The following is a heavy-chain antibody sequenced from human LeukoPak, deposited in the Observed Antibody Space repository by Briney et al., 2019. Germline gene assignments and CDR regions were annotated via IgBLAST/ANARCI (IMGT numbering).Heavy chain of an antibody. Sequence: GGSLRLSRAASRFTLTNYSMNWVRQAPGKGLEWVSTISSTSSYIYYADSVKGRFTISRDNAKNSLYLQMNSLRAEETAVYYCARTAGSSDYWGQGTLVTVSS. J-gene: IGHJ4*02. V-gene: IGHV3-21*01. CDR3: ARTAGSSDY. CDR1: RFTLTNYS. CDR2: ISSTSSYI. D-gene: IGHD6-13*01.